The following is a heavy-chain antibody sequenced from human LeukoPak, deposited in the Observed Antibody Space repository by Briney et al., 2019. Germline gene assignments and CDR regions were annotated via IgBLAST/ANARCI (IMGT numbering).Heavy chain of an antibody. CDR3: ARETSQKGAHYMDV. J-gene: IGHJ6*03. V-gene: IGHV4-59*01. CDR1: GDSFSYFY. D-gene: IGHD3-16*01. Sequence: SETLSLTCTVSGDSFSYFYWSWIRQPPGKGLEWIGYIYYSGSTNYNPSLRSRVTISVDTSKNQFSLKLTSVTAADTAVYFCARETSQKGAHYMDVWGKGTTVTISS. CDR2: IYYSGST.